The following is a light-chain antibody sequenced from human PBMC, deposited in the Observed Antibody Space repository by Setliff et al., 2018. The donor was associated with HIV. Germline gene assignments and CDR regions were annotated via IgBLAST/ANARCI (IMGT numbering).Light chain of an antibody. J-gene: IGLJ1*01. CDR3: STYTASVNYV. V-gene: IGLV2-14*03. CDR1: NSDVGAYDY. CDR2: HVT. Sequence: QSALTQPASVSGSPGPSITISCTGTNSDVGAYDYVSWYQHHPGKAPKLMLYHVTLRPSGVSNRFAGSQSGNTASLTISGLPSEDEADYYCSTYTASVNYVFGTGTKVTVL.